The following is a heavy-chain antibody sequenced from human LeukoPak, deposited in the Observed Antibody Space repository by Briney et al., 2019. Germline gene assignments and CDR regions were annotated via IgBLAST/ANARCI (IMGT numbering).Heavy chain of an antibody. D-gene: IGHD1-26*01. Sequence: ASETLSLTCTVSGGSVSGYYWSWIRQPPGKGLEWIGYIFYSGSTNYNPSLKSRVSISVDTSKNQFSLKLSSVTAADTAVYYCARHGGSYSLDYWGQGTLVTVSS. CDR2: IFYSGST. CDR1: GGSVSGYY. V-gene: IGHV4-59*08. CDR3: ARHGGSYSLDY. J-gene: IGHJ4*02.